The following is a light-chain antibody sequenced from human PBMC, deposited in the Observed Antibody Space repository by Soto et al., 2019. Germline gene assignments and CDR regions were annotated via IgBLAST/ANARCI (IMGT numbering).Light chain of an antibody. V-gene: IGKV3-11*01. J-gene: IGKJ3*01. Sequence: EIVLTQSPATLSLSPGERATLSCRASQSVSSYLAWYQQKPGQATSLLIYDASNSATGIPARFSGSGSGTDFTLTISSLEPEDFAVYYCQQRSNWPPAFGPGTKVDIK. CDR3: QQRSNWPPA. CDR2: DAS. CDR1: QSVSSY.